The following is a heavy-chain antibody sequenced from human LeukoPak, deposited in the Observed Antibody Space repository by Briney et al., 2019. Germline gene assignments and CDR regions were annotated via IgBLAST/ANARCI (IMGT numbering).Heavy chain of an antibody. J-gene: IGHJ4*02. CDR1: GYTFNSYG. D-gene: IGHD3-10*01. Sequence: ASVKVSFKSSGYTFNSYGSSWVRPARGQGLEWMGWISAYNGNTNYAQKLQGRVTMTTDTSTSTAYMELRSLRSDDTAVYYCARDLGYNPHWGQGTLVTVSS. CDR3: ARDLGYNPH. CDR2: ISAYNGNT. V-gene: IGHV1-18*01.